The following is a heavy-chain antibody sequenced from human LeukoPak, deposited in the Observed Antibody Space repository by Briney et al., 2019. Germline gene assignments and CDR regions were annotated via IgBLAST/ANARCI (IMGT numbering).Heavy chain of an antibody. CDR2: IRQDGSER. Sequence: GGSLRLSCAASGFTFSSYGMHWVRQAPGKGLEWVANIRQDGSERYYVDSVKGRFTISRDNAKNSLYLQMNSLRAEDTAVYYCASSPYYYYYMDVWGKGTTVTVSS. CDR3: ASSPYYYYYMDV. V-gene: IGHV3-7*01. J-gene: IGHJ6*03. CDR1: GFTFSSYG.